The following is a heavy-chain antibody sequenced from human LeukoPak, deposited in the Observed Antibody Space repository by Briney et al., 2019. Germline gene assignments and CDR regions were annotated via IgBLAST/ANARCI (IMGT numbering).Heavy chain of an antibody. CDR2: ISSSGSTI. CDR1: GFTFSSYS. J-gene: IGHJ4*02. Sequence: PGGSLRLSCAASGFTFSSYSMNWVRQAPGKGLEWVSYISSSGSTIYYADSVKGRFTISRDNAKNSLYLQMNSLRAEDTAVYYCARRSRITIFGVVTAYFDYWGQGTLVTVSS. D-gene: IGHD3-3*01. V-gene: IGHV3-48*04. CDR3: ARRSRITIFGVVTAYFDY.